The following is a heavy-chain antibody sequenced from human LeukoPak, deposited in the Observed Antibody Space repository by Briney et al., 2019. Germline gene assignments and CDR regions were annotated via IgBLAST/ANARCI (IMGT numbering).Heavy chain of an antibody. CDR3: TKDVQNDVGATDC. CDR1: GFTFTIHA. V-gene: IGHV3-23*01. D-gene: IGHD1-26*01. J-gene: IGHJ4*02. Sequence: GGSLRLSCAASGFTFTIHAMTWVRQAPGKGLEWVSTIDRSGEITHYAASVRARFTISRDNSRNTLYLQMNSLRAEDTAIYYCTKDVQNDVGATDCWGQGTLITVSS. CDR2: IDRSGEIT.